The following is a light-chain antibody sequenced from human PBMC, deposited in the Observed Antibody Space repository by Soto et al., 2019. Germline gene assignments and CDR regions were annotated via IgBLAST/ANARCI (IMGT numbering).Light chain of an antibody. V-gene: IGKV3-11*01. J-gene: IGKJ1*01. Sequence: VLTQSPATLSLSPGERATLSCRASQSVGTYLAWYQQKPGQAPRLLIHEATNRATGIPARFSGSGSGTDFTLTISSLEPEDFAVYYCQQRRSWSPTWTFGQGTKVEIK. CDR2: EAT. CDR3: QQRRSWSPTWT. CDR1: QSVGTY.